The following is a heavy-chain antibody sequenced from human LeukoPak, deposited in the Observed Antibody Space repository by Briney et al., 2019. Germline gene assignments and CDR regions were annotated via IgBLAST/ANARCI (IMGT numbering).Heavy chain of an antibody. CDR1: GYSFTSYW. CDR2: IYLGDSDT. V-gene: IGHV5-51*01. CDR3: ASSLMATTTTGAFDI. J-gene: IGHJ3*02. Sequence: GESLKISCKGSGYSFTSYWIGWVRQMPGKGLEWMGIIYLGDSDTRYSPSFQGQVTISADKSISTAYLQWSSLKASDTAMYYCASSLMATTTTGAFDIWGQGTMVTVSS. D-gene: IGHD5-24*01.